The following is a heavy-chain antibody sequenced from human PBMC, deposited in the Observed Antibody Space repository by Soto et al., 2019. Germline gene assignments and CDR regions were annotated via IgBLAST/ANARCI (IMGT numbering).Heavy chain of an antibody. J-gene: IGHJ4*02. D-gene: IGHD2-2*01. CDR3: ARVPDCSSSGCYSYFDI. CDR1: GFTLSDYY. CDR2: ISNDGSNT. Sequence: EVQLVESGGGLVQPGGSLRLSCAASGFTLSDYYMHWARQAPGKGLVWVSRISNDGSNTDYADSVKGRFTISRDNAKNTMHLKMNSLRAEDTAVYYCARVPDCSSSGCYSYFDIWGQGTPVTASS. V-gene: IGHV3-74*01.